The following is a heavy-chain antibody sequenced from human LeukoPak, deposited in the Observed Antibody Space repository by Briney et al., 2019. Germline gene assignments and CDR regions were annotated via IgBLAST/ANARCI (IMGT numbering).Heavy chain of an antibody. Sequence: GGFLRLSCAASGFTFSDYYMSWIRQAPGKGLEWVSYISSSSSYTNYADSVKGRFTISRGNAKNSLYLQMNSLRAEDTAVYYCARDGMRYSSSWYPNWFDPWGQGTLVTVSS. CDR1: GFTFSDYY. J-gene: IGHJ5*02. CDR2: ISSSSSYT. CDR3: ARDGMRYSSSWYPNWFDP. D-gene: IGHD6-13*01. V-gene: IGHV3-11*05.